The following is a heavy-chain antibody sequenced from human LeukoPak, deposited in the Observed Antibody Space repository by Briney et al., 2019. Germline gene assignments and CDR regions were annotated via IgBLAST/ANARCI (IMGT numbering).Heavy chain of an antibody. J-gene: IGHJ2*01. CDR1: GYSIAQGFF. Sequence: PSETLSLTCTVSGYSIAQGFFWAWIRQPPGGGLECIGSLYHSGTTYYNTSLKSRISTSVDTSKNQFSLKLRLVTAADTAVYYCARVEVPRDINDWYFDLWGRGTLVTVSS. V-gene: IGHV4-38-2*02. D-gene: IGHD2-15*01. CDR2: LYHSGTT. CDR3: ARVEVPRDINDWYFDL.